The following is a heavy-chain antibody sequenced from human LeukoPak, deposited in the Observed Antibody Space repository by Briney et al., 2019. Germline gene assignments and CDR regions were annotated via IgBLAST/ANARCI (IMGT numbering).Heavy chain of an antibody. CDR1: GGSIRTSY. CDR2: FQASGIT. D-gene: IGHD6-19*01. CDR3: AREVQYSSVWPFDAFDI. J-gene: IGHJ3*02. Sequence: PSETLSLTCTVSGGSIRTSYLSWIRQPAGKGLEWIGRFQASGITNYNPSLKSRVTMSVDTSMNQFSLKLKSVTAADTAVYYCAREVQYSSVWPFDAFDIWGQGTMVTVSS. V-gene: IGHV4-4*07.